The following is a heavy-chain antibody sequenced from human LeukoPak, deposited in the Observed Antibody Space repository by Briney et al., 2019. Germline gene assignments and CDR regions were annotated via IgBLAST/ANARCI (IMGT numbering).Heavy chain of an antibody. D-gene: IGHD3-22*01. J-gene: IGHJ3*02. CDR1: GFTFSIYA. Sequence: GGSLTLSCVASGFTFSIYAMTWVRQAPGKGLEWVSSSGDNTRYADSVKGRFTMSRDNSKNTLDLQMNGLRAEDTAVYYCAKSWRYYDTSNYYAFDIWGEGTMVTVSS. CDR3: AKSWRYYDTSNYYAFDI. V-gene: IGHV3-23*01. CDR2: SGDNT.